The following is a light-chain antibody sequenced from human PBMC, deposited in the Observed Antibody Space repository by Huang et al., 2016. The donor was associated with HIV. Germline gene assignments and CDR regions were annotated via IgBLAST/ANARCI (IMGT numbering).Light chain of an antibody. Sequence: EIVLTQSPVTLSRSPGQRATLTCRASQSVDTHLAWYQQKPGQAPRLLIYDASNRATGIPARFSGSGSGTDFTLTISSLEPDDFVVYFCQQRSSWPPTFGGGTTIEIK. J-gene: IGKJ4*01. V-gene: IGKV3-11*01. CDR1: QSVDTH. CDR3: QQRSSWPPT. CDR2: DAS.